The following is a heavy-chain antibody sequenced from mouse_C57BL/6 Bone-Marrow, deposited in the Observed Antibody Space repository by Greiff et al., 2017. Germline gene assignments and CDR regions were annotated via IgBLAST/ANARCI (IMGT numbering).Heavy chain of an antibody. CDR2: IDPSDSYT. CDR1: GYTFTSYW. J-gene: IGHJ2*01. CDR3: ARLGGGY. D-gene: IGHD1-1*02. Sequence: VQLQQPGAELVMPGASVKLSCKASGYTFTSYWMHWVKQRPGQGLEWIGEIDPSDSYTTYNQKFKGKSTLTVDKSSSTAYMQLSSLTSEGSAVYYCARLGGGYWGQGTTLTVSS. V-gene: IGHV1-69*01.